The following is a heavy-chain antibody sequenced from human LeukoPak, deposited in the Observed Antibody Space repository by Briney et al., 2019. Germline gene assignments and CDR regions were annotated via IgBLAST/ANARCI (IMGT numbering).Heavy chain of an antibody. CDR1: RFTVSIYY. Sequence: GGSLRLSCAASRFTVSIYYIIWARQAPGKGLEWVSIIYRGGSTYYADSVKGRFTISRDSTKNTLSHQMVSLRAEGTEVYFCARVGDHFHWNLDLWGRGTLVTVSS. CDR2: IYRGGST. J-gene: IGHJ2*01. D-gene: IGHD1-1*01. V-gene: IGHV3-53*01. CDR3: ARVGDHFHWNLDL.